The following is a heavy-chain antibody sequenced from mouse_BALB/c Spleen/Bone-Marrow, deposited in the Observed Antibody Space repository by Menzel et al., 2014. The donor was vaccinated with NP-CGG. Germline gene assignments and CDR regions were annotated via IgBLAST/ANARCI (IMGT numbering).Heavy chain of an antibody. CDR1: GYSITSGYS. Sequence: EVKLMESGPDLVKPSQSLSLTCTVTGYSITSGYSWHWIRQFPGNKLECMGYIHYSGSTNYNHSLKSRISITRDTSKNQSILQLNSVTTEDTATYSCAVTTVVARYAMDYWGQGTSVTVSS. V-gene: IGHV3-1*02. CDR2: IHYSGST. CDR3: AVTTVVARYAMDY. D-gene: IGHD1-1*01. J-gene: IGHJ4*01.